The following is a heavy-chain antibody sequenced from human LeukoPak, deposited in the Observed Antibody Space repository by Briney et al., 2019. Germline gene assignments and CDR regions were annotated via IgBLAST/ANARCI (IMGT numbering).Heavy chain of an antibody. CDR3: ARAPITDCSSTSCFRAYYFDY. CDR2: ISAYNGNT. CDR1: GYTFTSYG. D-gene: IGHD2-2*01. J-gene: IGHJ4*02. V-gene: IGHV1-18*01. Sequence: ASVKVSCKASGYTFTSYGISWVRQAPGQGLEWMGWISAYNGNTNYAQKLQGRVTMTTDTSTNTAYMELRSLRSDDTAVYYCARAPITDCSSTSCFRAYYFDYWGQGTLVTVSS.